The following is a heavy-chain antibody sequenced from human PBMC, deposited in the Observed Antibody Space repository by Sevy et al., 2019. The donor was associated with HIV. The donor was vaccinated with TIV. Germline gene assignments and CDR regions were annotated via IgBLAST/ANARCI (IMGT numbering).Heavy chain of an antibody. Sequence: GGSLRLSCAASGFTFSSYAMSWVRQAPGKGLERVSAISGSGGSTYYADSVKGRFTISRDNSKNTLYLQMNSLRAEDTAVYYCAKGQSAIAARPYYFDYWGQGTLVTVSS. V-gene: IGHV3-23*01. J-gene: IGHJ4*02. CDR2: ISGSGGST. CDR3: AKGQSAIAARPYYFDY. D-gene: IGHD6-6*01. CDR1: GFTFSSYA.